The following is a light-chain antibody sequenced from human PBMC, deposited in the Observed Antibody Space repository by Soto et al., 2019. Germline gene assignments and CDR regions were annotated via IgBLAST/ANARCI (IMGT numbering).Light chain of an antibody. CDR3: TSYAGSNKWV. CDR1: SSDIGGYDF. V-gene: IGLV2-14*01. Sequence: QSALTQPASVSGSPGQSITLSCTGTSSDIGGYDFVSWYQRYPGKAPKLIIYDVNNRPSGVSNRFSGSKSGNTASLTISGLQAEDEADYYCTSYAGSNKWVFGGGTKVTVL. CDR2: DVN. J-gene: IGLJ3*02.